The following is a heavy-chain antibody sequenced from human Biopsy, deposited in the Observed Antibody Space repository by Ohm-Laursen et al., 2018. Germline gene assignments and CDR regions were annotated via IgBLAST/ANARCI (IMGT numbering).Heavy chain of an antibody. CDR1: GYTFTNYF. D-gene: IGHD3-16*02. CDR3: ARAYRMYFFDF. V-gene: IGHV1-46*01. J-gene: IGHJ4*02. Sequence: SVKVSCKASGYTFTNYFLHWVRQAPGQGLEWMGMINPSNARTNYAQKFQGRVTMTRDTSTSTVYMDLGSLRSEGTALYFCARAYRMYFFDFWGQGSLVTVSA. CDR2: INPSNART.